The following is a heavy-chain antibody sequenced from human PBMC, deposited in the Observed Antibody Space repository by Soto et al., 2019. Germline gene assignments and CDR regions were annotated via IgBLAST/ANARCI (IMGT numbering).Heavy chain of an antibody. CDR2: IYYSGST. V-gene: IGHV4-59*01. CDR3: AREGIAAPNYYYYGMDV. D-gene: IGHD6-13*01. Sequence: SETLSLTCTVSGGSISSYYWSWIRQPPGKGLEWIGYIYYSGSTNYNPSLKSRVTISVDTSKNQFSLKLSSVTAADTAVYYCAREGIAAPNYYYYGMDVWGRGTTVTVSS. CDR1: GGSISSYY. J-gene: IGHJ6*02.